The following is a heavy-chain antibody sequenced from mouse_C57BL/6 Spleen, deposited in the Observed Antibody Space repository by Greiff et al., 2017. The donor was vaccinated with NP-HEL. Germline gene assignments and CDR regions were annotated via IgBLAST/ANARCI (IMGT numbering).Heavy chain of an antibody. D-gene: IGHD1-1*01. CDR1: GYTFTSYW. CDR3: ARDHYYYGSSYGYFEV. J-gene: IGHJ1*03. V-gene: IGHV1-64*01. CDR2: IHPNSGST. Sequence: QVQLQQSGAELVKPGASVKLSCKASGYTFTSYWMHWVKQRPGQGLEWIGMIHPNSGSTNYNEKFKSKATLTVDKSSSTAYMQLSSLTSEDSAVYYGARDHYYYGSSYGYFEVWGTGTTVTVSS.